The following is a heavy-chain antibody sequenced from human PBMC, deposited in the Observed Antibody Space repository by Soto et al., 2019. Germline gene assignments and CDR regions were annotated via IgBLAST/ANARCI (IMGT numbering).Heavy chain of an antibody. CDR2: TYYRSKWYN. J-gene: IGHJ4*02. D-gene: IGHD6-13*01. CDR1: GDSVSSNRAT. V-gene: IGHV6-1*01. Sequence: SQTLSLTCDISGDSVSSNRATWNWIRQSPSRGLEWLGRTYYRSKWYNDYALSVKSRATIKSDTSRTQFSLQLNSVTPEDTAVDFCARGGFYMAPALFDYWGQGTLVTVSS. CDR3: ARGGFYMAPALFDY.